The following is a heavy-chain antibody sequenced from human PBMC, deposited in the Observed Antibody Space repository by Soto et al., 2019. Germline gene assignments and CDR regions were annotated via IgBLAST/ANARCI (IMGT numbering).Heavy chain of an antibody. Sequence: QVQLQESGPGLVKPSWTLSLTCAVSGDPISSHDWWSWVRQPPKTGLEWIAEIHHCGGTNYKPRFTSRAANSIDNSNIQMTLILDAVTAAYSAVYDYVRNCYDCLDHWGHGTPVTVSS. V-gene: IGHV4-4*02. CDR1: GDPISSHDW. CDR3: VRNCYDCLDH. CDR2: IHHCGGT. D-gene: IGHD3-16*01. J-gene: IGHJ4*01.